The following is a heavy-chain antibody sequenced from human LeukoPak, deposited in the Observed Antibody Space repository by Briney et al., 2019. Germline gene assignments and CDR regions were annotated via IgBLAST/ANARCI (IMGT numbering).Heavy chain of an antibody. J-gene: IGHJ4*02. Sequence: PGGSLRLSCAASGFTFSSYWMHWVRQAPGKGLVWVSRIKTDGSSTAYADSVKGRFTISRDNAKDTLDLQMNSLRDEDTAVYYCVRDGEQQVPFDYWGQGTLVTVSS. CDR3: VRDGEQQVPFDY. V-gene: IGHV3-74*01. CDR1: GFTFSSYW. D-gene: IGHD6-13*01. CDR2: IKTDGSST.